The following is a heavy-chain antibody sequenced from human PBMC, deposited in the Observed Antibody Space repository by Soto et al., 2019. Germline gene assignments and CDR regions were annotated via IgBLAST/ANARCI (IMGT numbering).Heavy chain of an antibody. J-gene: IGHJ4*02. V-gene: IGHV1-69*01. CDR2: IIPIFGTA. Sequence: QVQLVQSGAEVKKPGSSVKVSCKASGGTFSSYAISWVRQAPGQGLEWMGGIIPIFGTANYAQKFQGRVTITADESTSTADMELSSLRSEDTAVYYCARGGYYGSGSYSPLDYWGQGTLFTVSS. CDR1: GGTFSSYA. D-gene: IGHD3-10*01. CDR3: ARGGYYGSGSYSPLDY.